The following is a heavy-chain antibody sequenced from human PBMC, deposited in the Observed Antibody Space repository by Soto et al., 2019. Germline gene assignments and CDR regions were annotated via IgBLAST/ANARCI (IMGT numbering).Heavy chain of an antibody. V-gene: IGHV1-2*04. CDR1: GYTFTDHC. CDR2: INPNSGGT. CDR3: ARDRSHSGSESQFDS. J-gene: IGHJ4*02. D-gene: IGHD1-26*01. Sequence: AVKVSCKXSGYTFTDHCMHCVRQAPGQGLEWMGWINPNSGGTNYAQKFQGWITMTTDTSISTSYMELSSLTSDDTAVYYCARDRSHSGSESQFDSWGQGTLVTVSS.